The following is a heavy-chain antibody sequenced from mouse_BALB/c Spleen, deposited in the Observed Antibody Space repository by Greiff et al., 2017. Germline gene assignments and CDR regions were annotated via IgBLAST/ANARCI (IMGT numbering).Heavy chain of an antibody. J-gene: IGHJ2*01. CDR1: GFTFSSYY. V-gene: IGHV5-6-2*01. D-gene: IGHD1-1*01. Sequence: EVMLVESGGGLVKPGGSLKLSCAASGFTFSSYYMSWVRQTPEKRLELVAAINSNGGSTYYPDTVKGRFTISRDNAKNTLYLQMSSLKSEDTAVYYCARLENYYGSSPYYFDYWGQGTTLTVSS. CDR3: ARLENYYGSSPYYFDY. CDR2: INSNGGST.